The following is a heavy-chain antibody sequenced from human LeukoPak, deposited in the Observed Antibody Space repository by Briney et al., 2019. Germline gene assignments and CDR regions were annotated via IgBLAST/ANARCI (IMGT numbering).Heavy chain of an antibody. D-gene: IGHD3-10*01. CDR1: GGSISSSSYY. Sequence: SETLSLTCTISGGSISSSSYYWGWIRQPPGKGLEWIGSIYHSGSTYYNPSLKSRVTISGDTPKNQFSLKLSSVTAADTAVYYCARVTPPSGYYYGSESYXKGVYFDY. CDR3: ARVTPPSGYYYGSESYXKGVYFDY. J-gene: IGHJ4*01. CDR2: IYHSGST. V-gene: IGHV4-39*07.